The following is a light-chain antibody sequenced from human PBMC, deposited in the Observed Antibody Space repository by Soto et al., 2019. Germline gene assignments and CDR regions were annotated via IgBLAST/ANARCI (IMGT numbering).Light chain of an antibody. CDR3: QQYNSYV. J-gene: IGKJ3*01. V-gene: IGKV1-5*03. CDR2: KAS. CDR1: QSIGNW. Sequence: DVQMTQTPFSLSASVGDRVILTCRASQSIGNWLAWYQQKPGKAPKLLIYKASSLESGVPTRFSGSGSGTDFTLTISSLQPEDFATYYCQQYNSYVFGPGTKVDIK.